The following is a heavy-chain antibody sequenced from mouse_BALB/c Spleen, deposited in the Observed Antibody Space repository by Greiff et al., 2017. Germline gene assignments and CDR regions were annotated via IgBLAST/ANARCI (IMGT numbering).Heavy chain of an antibody. D-gene: IGHD2-14*01. J-gene: IGHJ3*01. CDR2: IWAGGST. Sequence: VQRVESGPGLVAPSQSLSITCTVSGFSLTSYGVHWVRQPPGKGLEWLGVIWAGGSTNYNSALMSRLSISKDNSKSQVFLKMNSLQTDDTAMYYCARAAYYRYDGAYWGQGTLVTVSA. V-gene: IGHV2-9*02. CDR3: ARAAYYRYDGAY. CDR1: GFSLTSYG.